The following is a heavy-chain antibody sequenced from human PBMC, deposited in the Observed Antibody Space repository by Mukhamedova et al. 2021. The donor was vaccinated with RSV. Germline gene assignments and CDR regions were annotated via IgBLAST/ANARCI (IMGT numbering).Heavy chain of an antibody. V-gene: IGHV1-2*02. Sequence: AQKFQGRVALTRDSPISTAYMELNSLRSDDTAVYYCAKDRSSGHDLDSWGQGTLVTVSS. D-gene: IGHD3-22*01. CDR3: AKDRSSGHDLDS. J-gene: IGHJ4*02.